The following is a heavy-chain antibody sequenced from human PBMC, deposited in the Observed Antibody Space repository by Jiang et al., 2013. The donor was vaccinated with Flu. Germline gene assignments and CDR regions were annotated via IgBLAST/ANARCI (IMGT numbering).Heavy chain of an antibody. CDR2: INAGNGNT. D-gene: IGHD2-15*01. J-gene: IGHJ6*04. Sequence: SGAEVKKPGASVKVSCKASGYTFTSYAMHWVRQAPGQRLEWMGWINAGNGNTKYSQKFQGRVTITRDTSASTAYMELSSLRSEDTAVYYCARGYCSGGSCYYYGMDVWGKGTTVTVSS. V-gene: IGHV1-3*01. CDR3: ARGYCSGGSCYYYGMDV. CDR1: GYTFTSYA.